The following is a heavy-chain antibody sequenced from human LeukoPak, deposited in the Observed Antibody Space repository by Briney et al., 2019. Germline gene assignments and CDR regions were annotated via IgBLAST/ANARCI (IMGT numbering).Heavy chain of an antibody. CDR3: ATHYYDSSGYLSPDY. D-gene: IGHD3-22*01. CDR1: GFIFSNYA. J-gene: IGHJ4*02. CDR2: ISYDGSNK. V-gene: IGHV3-30*04. Sequence: GRSLRLSCAASGFIFSNYATHWVRQAPGKGLEWVAVISYDGSNKYYIDSVKGRFTISRDNSQNTLYLQMNSLRAEDTAVYYCATHYYDSSGYLSPDYWGQGTLVTVSS.